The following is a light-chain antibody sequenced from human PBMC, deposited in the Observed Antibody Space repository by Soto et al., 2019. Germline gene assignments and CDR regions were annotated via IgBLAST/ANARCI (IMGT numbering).Light chain of an antibody. CDR3: QQFSSYPLT. Sequence: ERVMTQSPATLSFSPGEIATLSCISSQSISSSFLAWYQQKPGQAPRLLIYGASSRATGIPDRFSGSGSGTDFTLTISRLEPEDFAVYYCQQFSSYPLTFGGGTKVDIK. J-gene: IGKJ4*01. V-gene: IGKV3-20*01. CDR1: QSISSSF. CDR2: GAS.